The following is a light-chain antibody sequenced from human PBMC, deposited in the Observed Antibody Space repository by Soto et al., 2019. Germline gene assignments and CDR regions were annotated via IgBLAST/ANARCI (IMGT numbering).Light chain of an antibody. CDR1: QGVSTY. V-gene: IGKV1D-8*01. Sequence: VLWMTQSPSLLSASTGDRVTITCRTSQGVSTYVAWYQQKPGKPPKPLIYAAFTLHSGVPARFSGSGSGTDFTLTISGLQSEDFATYYCQQYYIFPLAFGGGTKVEIK. CDR3: QQYYIFPLA. J-gene: IGKJ4*01. CDR2: AAF.